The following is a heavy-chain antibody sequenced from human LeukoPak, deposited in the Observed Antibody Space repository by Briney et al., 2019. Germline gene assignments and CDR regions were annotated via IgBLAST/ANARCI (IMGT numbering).Heavy chain of an antibody. V-gene: IGHV4-59*01. CDR2: IYYSGST. J-gene: IGHJ5*02. CDR1: GGSISSYY. Sequence: PSETLSLTCTVSGGSISSYYWSWIRQPPGKGLEWIGYIYYSGSTNYNPSLKSRVTISVDTSKNQFSLKLSSVTAADTAVYYCARDRLAYDSSGYYYQNWFDPWGQGTLVTVSS. CDR3: ARDRLAYDSSGYYYQNWFDP. D-gene: IGHD3-22*01.